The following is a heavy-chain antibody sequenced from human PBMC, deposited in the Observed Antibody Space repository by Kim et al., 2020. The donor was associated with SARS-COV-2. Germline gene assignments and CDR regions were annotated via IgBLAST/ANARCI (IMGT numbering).Heavy chain of an antibody. Sequence: GESLKISCQGYGYNFAYYWIGWVRQVPGKGLEWMGSIYPSDSDTRYSQSFEGQVTVSVDKSISTAYLRWSSLKASDTAMYYCARGSFFAPSNWNFDRWGQGTLITVSS. CDR2: IYPSDSDT. CDR1: GYNFAYYW. CDR3: ARGSFFAPSNWNFDR. D-gene: IGHD1-1*01. J-gene: IGHJ4*02. V-gene: IGHV5-51*01.